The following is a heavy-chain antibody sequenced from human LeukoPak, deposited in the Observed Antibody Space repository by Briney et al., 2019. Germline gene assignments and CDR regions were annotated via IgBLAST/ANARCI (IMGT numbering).Heavy chain of an antibody. Sequence: SETLSLTCTVSGGSISSGGYYWSWIRQHPGKGLEWIVYIYYSGSTYYNPSLKSRVTISVDTSKNQFSLKLSSVTAADTAVYYCARGTLGYCSSTSCRWSWFDPWGQGTLVTVSS. D-gene: IGHD2-2*01. J-gene: IGHJ5*02. V-gene: IGHV4-31*03. CDR3: ARGTLGYCSSTSCRWSWFDP. CDR1: GGSISSGGYY. CDR2: IYYSGST.